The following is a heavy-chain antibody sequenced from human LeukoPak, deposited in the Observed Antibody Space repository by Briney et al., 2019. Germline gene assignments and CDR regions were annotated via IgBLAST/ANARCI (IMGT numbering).Heavy chain of an antibody. CDR3: ARDTECIRPNQH. D-gene: IGHD3-3*01. V-gene: IGHV1/OR15-3*02. CDR2: INAGNGNT. J-gene: IGHJ1*01. CDR1: GYTFTDYF. Sequence: ASVRVSCKASGYTFTDYFMNWMRQAPGQRLEWMGWINAGNGNTKYSQKLQGRVTITRDTSSSTAYMQLSSLRSEDTAVYYCARDTECIRPNQH.